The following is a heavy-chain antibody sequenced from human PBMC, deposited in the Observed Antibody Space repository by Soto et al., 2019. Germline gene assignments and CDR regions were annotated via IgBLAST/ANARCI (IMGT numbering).Heavy chain of an antibody. Sequence: VGSLRLSCAASGFTFSNYWVHWVRRAPGKGLMWVSRINSDGTTINYADSVEGRSTISRDNAKNTLFLQMNSLRVEDTAVYYCARAGWYRFDYWGQGTLVTVSS. J-gene: IGHJ4*02. V-gene: IGHV3-74*01. CDR2: INSDGTTI. D-gene: IGHD6-19*01. CDR3: ARAGWYRFDY. CDR1: GFTFSNYW.